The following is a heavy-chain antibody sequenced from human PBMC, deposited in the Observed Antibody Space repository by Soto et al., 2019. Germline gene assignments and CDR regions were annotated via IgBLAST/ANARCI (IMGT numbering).Heavy chain of an antibody. CDR3: AKDYRSVGNPNNYGMDV. J-gene: IGHJ6*02. CDR2: ISYDGSNK. Sequence: QVQLVESGGGVVQPGRSLRLSCAASGFTFSSYGMHWVRQAPGKGLAWVAVISYDGSNKYYADSVKGRFTISRDNSKNTLYLQINSLRAEDTAVYYCAKDYRSVGNPNNYGMDVWCQGTTVTVSS. V-gene: IGHV3-30*18. CDR1: GFTFSSYG. D-gene: IGHD1-26*01.